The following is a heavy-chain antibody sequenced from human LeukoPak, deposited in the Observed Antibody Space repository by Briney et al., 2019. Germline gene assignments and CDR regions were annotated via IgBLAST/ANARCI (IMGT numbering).Heavy chain of an antibody. CDR1: GGSISSYY. V-gene: IGHV4-59*01. Sequence: SETLSLTCTVSGGSISSYYWSWIRQPPGKGLEWIGYIYYSGSTNYNPSLKSRVTISVDTSKNQFSLKLSSVTAADTAVYYCAREITMVRGVSVPNYYYYGMDVWGQGTTVTVSS. CDR3: AREITMVRGVSVPNYYYYGMDV. D-gene: IGHD3-10*01. CDR2: IYYSGST. J-gene: IGHJ6*02.